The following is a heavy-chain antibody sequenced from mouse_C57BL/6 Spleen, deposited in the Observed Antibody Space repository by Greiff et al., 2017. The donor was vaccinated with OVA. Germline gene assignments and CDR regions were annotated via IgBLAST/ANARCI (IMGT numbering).Heavy chain of an antibody. V-gene: IGHV1-15*01. J-gene: IGHJ3*01. CDR3: TRPAQVWVAY. Sequence: VQLQQSGAELVRPGASVTLSCKASGYTFTDYEMHWVKQTPVHGLEWIGAIDPETGGTAYNQKFKGKAILTADKSSSTAYMELRSLTSEDSAVYYCTRPAQVWVAYWGQGTLVTGSA. CDR2: IDPETGGT. D-gene: IGHD3-2*02. CDR1: GYTFTDYE.